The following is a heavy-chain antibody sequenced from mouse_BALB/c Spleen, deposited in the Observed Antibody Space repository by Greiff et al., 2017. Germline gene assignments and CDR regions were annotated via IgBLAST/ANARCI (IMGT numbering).Heavy chain of an antibody. CDR2: IWAGGST. V-gene: IGHV2-9*02. CDR1: GFSLTSYG. D-gene: IGHD2-4*01. Sequence: QVQLKESGPGLVAPSQSLSITCTVSGFSLTSYGVHWVRQPPGKGLEWLGVIWAGGSTNYNSALMSRLSISKDNSKSQVFLKMNSLQTDDTAMYYCDRDRGSSMITTGDAMDYWGQGTSVTVSS. CDR3: DRDRGSSMITTGDAMDY. J-gene: IGHJ4*01.